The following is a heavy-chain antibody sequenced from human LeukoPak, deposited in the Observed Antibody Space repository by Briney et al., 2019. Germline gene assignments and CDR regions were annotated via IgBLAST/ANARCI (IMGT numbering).Heavy chain of an antibody. CDR2: ISAYNGDT. Sequence: ASVKVSCKASGYTFTSYGINWVRQAPGQGLEWMGWISAYNGDTNYAQKLQGRVTMTTDTSTSTAYMELRSLRSEDTAVYYCARADPDYSLDYWGQGTLVTVSS. D-gene: IGHD3-9*01. CDR3: ARADPDYSLDY. V-gene: IGHV1-18*01. J-gene: IGHJ4*02. CDR1: GYTFTSYG.